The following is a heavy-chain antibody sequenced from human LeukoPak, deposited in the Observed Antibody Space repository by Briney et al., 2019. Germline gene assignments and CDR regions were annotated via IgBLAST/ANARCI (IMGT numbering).Heavy chain of an antibody. CDR1: GGSISSGGYS. V-gene: IGHV4-30-2*01. Sequence: PSETLSLTCAVSGGSISSGGYSWSWIRQPPGKGLEWIGYIYHSGSTYYNPSLKSRVTISVDRSKNQFSLKLSSVTAADTAVYYCARALPPVTFDYWGQGTLVTVSS. CDR2: IYHSGST. J-gene: IGHJ4*02. CDR3: ARALPPVTFDY. D-gene: IGHD4-17*01.